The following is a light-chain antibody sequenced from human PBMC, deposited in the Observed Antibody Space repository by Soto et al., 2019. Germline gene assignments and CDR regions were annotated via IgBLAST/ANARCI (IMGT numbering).Light chain of an antibody. CDR3: SSCTSSSTLV. V-gene: IGLV2-14*01. CDR2: EVS. J-gene: IGLJ2*01. Sequence: QSVLTQPASVSGSPGQSITISCTGSSSDVGGYNYVSWYQQHPGKAPKLMIYEVSNRPSGISNRFSGSKSGNTASLTLSGLQAEDEADYYCSSCTSSSTLVFGGGTKVTVL. CDR1: SSDVGGYNY.